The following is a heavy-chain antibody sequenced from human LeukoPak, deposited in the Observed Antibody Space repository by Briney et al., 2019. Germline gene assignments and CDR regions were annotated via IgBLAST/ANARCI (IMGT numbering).Heavy chain of an antibody. V-gene: IGHV4-34*01. CDR3: ARVNFWSGYFLDY. J-gene: IGHJ4*02. Sequence: PSETLPLTCAVYGGSFSGYYWSWIRQPPGKGLEWIGEINHSGSTNYNPSLKSRVTISVDTSKNQFSLKLSSVTAADTAVYYCARVNFWSGYFLDYWGQGTLVTVSS. CDR2: INHSGST. D-gene: IGHD3-3*01. CDR1: GGSFSGYY.